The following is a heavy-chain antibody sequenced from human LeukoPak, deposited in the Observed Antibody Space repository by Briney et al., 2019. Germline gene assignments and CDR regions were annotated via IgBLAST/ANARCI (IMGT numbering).Heavy chain of an antibody. D-gene: IGHD3-10*01. J-gene: IGHJ6*02. CDR2: IYYSGST. CDR1: GGSISSSSYY. V-gene: IGHV4-39*07. CDR3: AIQDGESRAYYYYYGMDV. Sequence: PSETLSLTCTVSGGSISSSSYYWGWIRQPPGKGLEWIGSIYYSGSTYYNPSLKSRVTISVDTSKNQFSLKPSSVTAADTAVYYCAIQDGESRAYYYYYGMDVWGQGTTVTVSS.